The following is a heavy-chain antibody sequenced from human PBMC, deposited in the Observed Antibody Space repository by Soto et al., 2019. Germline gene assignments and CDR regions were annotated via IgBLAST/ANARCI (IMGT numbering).Heavy chain of an antibody. CDR2: IYSGGST. D-gene: IGHD3-3*01. J-gene: IGHJ4*02. V-gene: IGHV3-53*04. CDR1: GFTVSSNY. CDR3: ARVAYDFWSGYPSYFDY. Sequence: GGSLRLSCAASGFTVSSNYMSWVRQAPGKGLEWVSVIYSGGSTYYADSVKGRFTISRHNSKNTLYLQMNSLRAEDTAVYYCARVAYDFWSGYPSYFDYWGQGTLVTVSS.